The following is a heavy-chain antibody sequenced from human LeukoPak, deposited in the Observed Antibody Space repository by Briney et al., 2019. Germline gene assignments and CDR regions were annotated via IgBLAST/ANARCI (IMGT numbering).Heavy chain of an antibody. J-gene: IGHJ5*02. CDR1: GYTFTGYY. CDR3: ARDTTMITYWFDP. Sequence: ASVKVSCKASGYTFTGYYMHWVRQAPGQGLEWMGWINPNSGGTNYAQKFQGRVTMTRDTSVSTDYMELNRLRSDDTGVYYCARDTTMITYWFDPWGQGTLVTVSS. CDR2: INPNSGGT. V-gene: IGHV1-2*02. D-gene: IGHD5-18*01.